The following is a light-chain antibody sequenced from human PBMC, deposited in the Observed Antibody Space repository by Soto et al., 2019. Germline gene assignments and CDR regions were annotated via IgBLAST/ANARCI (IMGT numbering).Light chain of an antibody. Sequence: QSVLTQPASVSGSPGQSITISCTGTSSDVGSYNLVSWYQQHPGKAPKLMIYEVSKRPSGVSNRFSGSKSGNTASLTISGLQAEDEADYYCCSYAGSSTYVVFGGGTKVTAL. CDR1: SSDVGSYNL. V-gene: IGLV2-23*02. CDR3: CSYAGSSTYVV. CDR2: EVS. J-gene: IGLJ2*01.